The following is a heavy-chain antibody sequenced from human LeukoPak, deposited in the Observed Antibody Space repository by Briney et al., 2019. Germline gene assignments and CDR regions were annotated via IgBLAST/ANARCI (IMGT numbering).Heavy chain of an antibody. D-gene: IGHD3-10*01. CDR2: INHSGST. Sequence: SETLSLTCAVYGGSFSGYYWSWIRQPPGKGLEWNGEINHSGSTNYNPSLKSRVTISVDTSKNQFSLKLSSVTAADTAVYYCARGIRVRGVINPRGFDYWGQGTLVTVSS. CDR3: ARGIRVRGVINPRGFDY. CDR1: GGSFSGYY. V-gene: IGHV4-34*01. J-gene: IGHJ4*02.